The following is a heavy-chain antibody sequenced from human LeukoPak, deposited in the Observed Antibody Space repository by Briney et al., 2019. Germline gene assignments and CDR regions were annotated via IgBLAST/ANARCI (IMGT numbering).Heavy chain of an antibody. CDR2: ISAYNGNT. V-gene: IGHV1-18*01. Sequence: ASVKVSCKASGYTFTSYGISWVRQAPGQGLEWMGWISAYNGNTNYAQKLQGRVTMTTDTSTSTAYMELRSLRSDDTAVYYCARNLGYCSGGSCYSGHYYYYGMDVWGQGTTVTVSS. J-gene: IGHJ6*02. CDR3: ARNLGYCSGGSCYSGHYYYYGMDV. D-gene: IGHD2-15*01. CDR1: GYTFTSYG.